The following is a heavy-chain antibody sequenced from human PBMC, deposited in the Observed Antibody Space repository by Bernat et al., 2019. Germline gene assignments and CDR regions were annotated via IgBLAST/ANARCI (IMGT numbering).Heavy chain of an antibody. D-gene: IGHD3-10*01. J-gene: IGHJ5*02. Sequence: QITLKESGPTLVKPTQTLTLTCTFSGFSLSTSGVGVGWIRQPPGKALEWRALIYWDDDKRYSPSLKSRLTITKDTSKNQVVLTMTNMDPVDTATYYCAHFHYGSGSFNNWFDPWGQGTLVTVSS. CDR2: IYWDDDK. CDR3: AHFHYGSGSFNNWFDP. CDR1: GFSLSTSGVG. V-gene: IGHV2-5*02.